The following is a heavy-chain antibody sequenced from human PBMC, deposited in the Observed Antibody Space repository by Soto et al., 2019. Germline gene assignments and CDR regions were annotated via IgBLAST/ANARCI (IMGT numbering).Heavy chain of an antibody. V-gene: IGHV3-9*01. J-gene: IGHJ4*02. CDR3: VRGDGDYHDGNGYLGRH. Sequence: AVAGVTFVDYAVRWIRQTTGKGLEWVSGISWNSGSIGYADSVKGRLSISRDNAKNTLYLQMNSLRVEDTAVYYCVRGDGDYHDGNGYLGRHWGQGTLVTVSS. D-gene: IGHD5-18*01. CDR2: ISWNSGSI. CDR1: GVTFVDYA.